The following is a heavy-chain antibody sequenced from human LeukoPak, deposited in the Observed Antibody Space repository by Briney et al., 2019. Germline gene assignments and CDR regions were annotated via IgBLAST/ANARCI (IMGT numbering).Heavy chain of an antibody. Sequence: PGGSLRLSCAASGFTFSSYAMSWVRQAPGKGLEWVSAISGSGGSTYYADSVKGRFTISRDNSKNTLYLQMNSLRAEDTAVYYCAKTGDSSSWYFEHFDYWGQGTLVTVSS. D-gene: IGHD6-13*01. CDR2: ISGSGGST. CDR1: GFTFSSYA. CDR3: AKTGDSSSWYFEHFDY. J-gene: IGHJ4*02. V-gene: IGHV3-23*01.